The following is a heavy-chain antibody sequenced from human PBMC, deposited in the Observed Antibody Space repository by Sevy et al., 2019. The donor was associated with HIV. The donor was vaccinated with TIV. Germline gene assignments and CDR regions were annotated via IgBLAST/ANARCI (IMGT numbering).Heavy chain of an antibody. Sequence: GGSLRLSCVASGFTFSDYYMSWIRQAPGKGLEWVSYISPSGFIKHYGDSVKGRFIISRDNAKNSLFLQMNSLGPDDTAVYVCARDNRRGDRWLQLTYDYWGQGTLVTVSS. CDR2: ISPSGFIK. J-gene: IGHJ4*02. CDR1: GFTFSDYY. CDR3: ARDNRRGDRWLQLTYDY. V-gene: IGHV3-11*01. D-gene: IGHD5-18*01.